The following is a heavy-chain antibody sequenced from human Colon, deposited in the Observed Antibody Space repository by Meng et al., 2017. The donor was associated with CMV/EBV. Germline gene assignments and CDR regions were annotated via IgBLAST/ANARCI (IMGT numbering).Heavy chain of an antibody. Sequence: ASVKVSCKVSGYTLTELSMHWVRQAPGKGLEWMGGFDPEDGETIYAQKFQGRVTMTEDTSTDTAYMELSSLRSEDTAVYYCATRPIYCSSTSCYSGGHYYYYGMDVWGQGTTVTVSS. D-gene: IGHD2-2*02. CDR2: FDPEDGET. V-gene: IGHV1-24*01. J-gene: IGHJ6*02. CDR1: GYTLTELS. CDR3: ATRPIYCSSTSCYSGGHYYYYGMDV.